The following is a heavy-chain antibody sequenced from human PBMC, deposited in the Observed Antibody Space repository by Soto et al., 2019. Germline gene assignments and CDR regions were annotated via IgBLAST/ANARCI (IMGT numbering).Heavy chain of an antibody. CDR1: GFSFKTNGVG. CDR2: IYSNDDK. J-gene: IGHJ4*02. Sequence: QITLKESGPTLVKPTQTLTMTCTFSGFSFKTNGVGVGWIRQPPGKALEWLALIYSNDDKRYTASLKSRLTIAKDSSEHHVVLTMTNVDPVDTAKYFCAHRLGVAVDGDLYFSYWGQGTLVIVSS. V-gene: IGHV2-5*01. CDR3: AHRLGVAVDGDLYFSY. D-gene: IGHD2-21*01.